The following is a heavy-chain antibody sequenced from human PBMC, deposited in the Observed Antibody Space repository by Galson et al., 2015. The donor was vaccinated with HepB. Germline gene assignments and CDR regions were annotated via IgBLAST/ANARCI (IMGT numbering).Heavy chain of an antibody. V-gene: IGHV4-30-2*01. Sequence: TLSLTCAVSGGSISSGGYSWSWIRQPPGKGLEWIGYIYHSGSTYYNPSLKSRVTISVDRSKTQFSLKLSSVTAADTAVYYCASRLNDYSKEFPYWGQGTLVTVSS. D-gene: IGHD4-11*01. J-gene: IGHJ4*02. CDR3: ASRLNDYSKEFPY. CDR1: GGSISSGGYS. CDR2: IYHSGST.